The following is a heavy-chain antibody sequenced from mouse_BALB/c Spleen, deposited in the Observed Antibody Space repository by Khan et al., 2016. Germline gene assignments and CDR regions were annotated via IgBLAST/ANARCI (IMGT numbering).Heavy chain of an antibody. Sequence: EVELVESGPGLVKPSQSLSLTCTVTGYSITSDYAWNWFRQFPGNKLEWMGYISYSGSTRYYPSLKSRISITRDTSRNQFFLQLYSVTTEDTATYYCARTPTAYYAMDYWGQGTSVTVSS. CDR1: GYSITSDYA. CDR3: ARTPTAYYAMDY. V-gene: IGHV3-2*02. D-gene: IGHD1-2*01. J-gene: IGHJ4*01. CDR2: ISYSGST.